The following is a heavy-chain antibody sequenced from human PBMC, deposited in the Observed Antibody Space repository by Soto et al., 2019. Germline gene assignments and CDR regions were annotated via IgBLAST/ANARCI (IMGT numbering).Heavy chain of an antibody. D-gene: IGHD6-19*01. CDR3: ARHGQDSSGWFYGMDV. J-gene: IGHJ6*02. CDR2: IYPGDSDT. Sequence: GASLKISCKGSGYSFTSYWIGWVRQMPGKGLEWMGIIYPGDSDTRYSPSFQGQVTISADKSISTAYLQWSSLKASDTAMYYCARHGQDSSGWFYGMDVWGQGTTVTVSS. V-gene: IGHV5-51*01. CDR1: GYSFTSYW.